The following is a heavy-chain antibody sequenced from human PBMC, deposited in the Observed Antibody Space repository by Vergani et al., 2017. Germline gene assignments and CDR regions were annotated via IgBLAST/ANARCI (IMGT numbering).Heavy chain of an antibody. J-gene: IGHJ3*01. Sequence: EVDLVESGGGLAQPGGSLRLSCEASGITFWKFGMHWVRQGPGKGLEWVSGISWNSGAVDYADSVRGRFTISRDNAKNSLFLEMNSLRFEDTAVYFCTKVRFYYHDSAGHGYDPYTGFDLWGQGTLVTVS. D-gene: IGHD5-12*01. CDR1: GITFWKFG. CDR3: TKVRFYYHDSAGHGYDPYTGFDL. CDR2: ISWNSGAV. V-gene: IGHV3-9*01.